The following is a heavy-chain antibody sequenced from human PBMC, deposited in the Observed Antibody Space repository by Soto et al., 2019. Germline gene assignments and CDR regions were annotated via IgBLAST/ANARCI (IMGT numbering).Heavy chain of an antibody. D-gene: IGHD2-21*01. CDR3: ARLDSPLLAVDY. J-gene: IGHJ4*02. Sequence: SETLSLTCTVSGGSISSGGYYWSWIRQHPGKGLEWIGYIYYSGSTYYNPSLKSRVTISVDTSKNQFSLKLSSVTAADTAVYYCARLDSPLLAVDYWGQGTPVTVSS. CDR1: GGSISSGGYY. CDR2: IYYSGST. V-gene: IGHV4-31*03.